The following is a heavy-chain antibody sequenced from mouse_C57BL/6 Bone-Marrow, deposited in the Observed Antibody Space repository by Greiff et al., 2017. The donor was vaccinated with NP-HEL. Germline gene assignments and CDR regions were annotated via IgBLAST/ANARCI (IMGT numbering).Heavy chain of an antibody. D-gene: IGHD1-1*01. CDR2: IIYVGSCP. V-gene: IGHV5-16*01. CDR1: GFTFSNYS. Sequence: EVKVEESEGGLVQPGSSMKLSCPASGFTFSNYSMAWVRQVPEKGLDWVANIIYVGSCPYYPDSLKSRFTISRDNAKNNLYLRMSSLKDEDTATYYCARDALRGSSYGWYFDVWGTGTTVTVSS. CDR3: ARDALRGSSYGWYFDV. J-gene: IGHJ1*03.